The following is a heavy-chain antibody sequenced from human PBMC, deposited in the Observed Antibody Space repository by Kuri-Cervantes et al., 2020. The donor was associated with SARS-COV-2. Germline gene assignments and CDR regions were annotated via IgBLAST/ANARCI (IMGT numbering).Heavy chain of an antibody. D-gene: IGHD4-11*01. J-gene: IGHJ5*02. V-gene: IGHV4-30-2*01. CDR2: IYHSGST. CDR3: ARRINYWWFDP. Sequence: SETLSLTCAVSGGSISSGGYFWSWIRQPPGKGLEWIGYIYHSGSTYYNPSLKSRVTISVDRSKNQFSLKLSSVTAADTAVYYCARRINYWWFDPWGQGTLVTVSS. CDR1: GGSISSGGYF.